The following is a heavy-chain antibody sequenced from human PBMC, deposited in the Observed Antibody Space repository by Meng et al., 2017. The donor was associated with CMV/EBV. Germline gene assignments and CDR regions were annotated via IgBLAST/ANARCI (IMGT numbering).Heavy chain of an antibody. D-gene: IGHD4-11*01. Sequence: GESLKISCAASGFTFSAYAMHWVRQAPGKGLEWVAVTSYDESTKYYIDSVKGRFTISRDDSKNTLYLQMNSLRLEDTAVYYCARPHVDYRHTPSSDQRLFDCRGQGTLVTVSS. J-gene: IGHJ4*02. V-gene: IGHV3-30-3*01. CDR3: ARPHVDYRHTPSSDQRLFDC. CDR1: GFTFSAYA. CDR2: TSYDESTK.